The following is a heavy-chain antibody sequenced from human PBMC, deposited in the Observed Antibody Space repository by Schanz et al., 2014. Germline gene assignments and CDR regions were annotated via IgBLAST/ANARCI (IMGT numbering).Heavy chain of an antibody. CDR3: AKDRFGELSAIDN. CDR2: ISSSGGST. V-gene: IGHV3-23*01. J-gene: IGHJ3*02. CDR1: GFTFSSYG. D-gene: IGHD3-10*01. Sequence: EVQLLESGGGLVQPGGSLRLSCAASGFTFSSYGMSWVRQAPGKGLEWVPAISSSGGSTYYGDSVKGRFTISRDNSKNTLYLRSNSLRAEDTAVYSCAKDRFGELSAIDNWGQGTMVTVSS.